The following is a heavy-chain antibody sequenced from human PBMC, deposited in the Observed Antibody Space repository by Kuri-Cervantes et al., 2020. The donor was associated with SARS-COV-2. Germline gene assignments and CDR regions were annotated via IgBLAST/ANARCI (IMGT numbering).Heavy chain of an antibody. V-gene: IGHV1-18*01. Sequence: ASVKVSCQASGGTFSSYAISWVRQAPGQGLEWMGWISAYNGNTNYAQKLQGRVTMTTDTSTSTAYMELRSLRSDDTAVYYCARARVGSIVVVPAAPYYIDVWGKGTTVTVSS. J-gene: IGHJ6*03. CDR2: ISAYNGNT. D-gene: IGHD2-2*01. CDR1: GGTFSSYA. CDR3: ARARVGSIVVVPAAPYYIDV.